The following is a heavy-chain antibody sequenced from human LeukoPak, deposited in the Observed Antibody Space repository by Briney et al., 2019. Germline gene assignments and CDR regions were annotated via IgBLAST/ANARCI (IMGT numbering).Heavy chain of an antibody. CDR1: GFTFSSYS. CDR3: AKNMVVAVAGTVDY. D-gene: IGHD6-19*01. V-gene: IGHV3-23*01. J-gene: IGHJ4*02. Sequence: GGSLRLSCAASGFTFSSYSMNWVRQAPGKGLEWVSAISGSGGSTYYADSVKGRFTISRDNSKNTLYLQMNSLRAEDTAVYYCAKNMVVAVAGTVDYWGQGTLVTVSS. CDR2: ISGSGGST.